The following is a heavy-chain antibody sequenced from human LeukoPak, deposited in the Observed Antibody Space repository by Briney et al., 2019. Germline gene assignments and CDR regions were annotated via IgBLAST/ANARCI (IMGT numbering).Heavy chain of an antibody. V-gene: IGHV5-51*01. CDR1: GYSFPSYW. CDR2: MYPGDSDT. Sequence: GESLKISCKGSGYSFPSYWIAWVRQMPGKGLEWMGIMYPGDSDTRYSPSFQGQVTISADKSIGTAYLQWSSLKASDTAMYYCARGVNYNDRSGYDYWGQGTLVTVSS. CDR3: ARGVNYNDRSGYDY. D-gene: IGHD3-22*01. J-gene: IGHJ4*02.